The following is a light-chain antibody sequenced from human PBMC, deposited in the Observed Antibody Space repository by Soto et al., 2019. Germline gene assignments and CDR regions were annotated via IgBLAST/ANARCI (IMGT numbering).Light chain of an antibody. CDR2: GAS. CDR1: QAIINY. CDR3: QQLFIYPPT. J-gene: IGKJ3*01. Sequence: IQLTQSPSSLSASVGDRVTITCRASQAIINYLAWYQQKPGKAPQLLIYGASTLQSGVPSRFSGSGSGTHFTLTVSSLQPEDFATYYCQQLFIYPPTFGPGDQGGYQT. V-gene: IGKV1-9*01.